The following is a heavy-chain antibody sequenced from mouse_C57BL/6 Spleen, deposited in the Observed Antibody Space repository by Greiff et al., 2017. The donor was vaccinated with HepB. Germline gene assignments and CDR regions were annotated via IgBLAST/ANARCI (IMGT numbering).Heavy chain of an antibody. Sequence: EVQRVESGGDLVKPGGSLKLSCAASGFTFSSYGMSWVRQTPDKRLEWVATISSGGSYTYYPDSVKGRFTISRDNAKNTLYLQMSSLKSEDTAMYYCARRGYDGGAWFAYWGQGTLVTVSA. J-gene: IGHJ3*01. CDR1: GFTFSSYG. CDR2: ISSGGSYT. V-gene: IGHV5-6*01. CDR3: ARRGYDGGAWFAY. D-gene: IGHD2-2*01.